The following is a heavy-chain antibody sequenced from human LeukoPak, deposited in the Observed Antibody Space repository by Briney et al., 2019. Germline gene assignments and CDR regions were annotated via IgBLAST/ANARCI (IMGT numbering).Heavy chain of an antibody. CDR3: ARDPWNGGLQAALDY. D-gene: IGHD3-3*01. CDR1: GYTFTGFY. CDR2: INPNSGDT. J-gene: IGHJ4*02. Sequence: ASVKVSCKASGYTFTGFYMHWVRQAPGQGLEWMGWINPNSGDTNYAQKFQGRATMTRDTSIRTAYMELSRLISDDTAVYYCARDPWNGGLQAALDYWGQGTLVTVSS. V-gene: IGHV1-2*02.